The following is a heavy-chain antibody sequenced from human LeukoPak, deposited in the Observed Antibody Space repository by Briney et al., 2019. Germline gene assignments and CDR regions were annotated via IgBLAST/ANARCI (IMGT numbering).Heavy chain of an antibody. D-gene: IGHD2-21*02. Sequence: SSETLSLTCTVSGYSISSGYYWAWIRQPPGKGLGGIGSIYHSGSTYYNPSLKSRVTISVDTSKNQFSLKLTSVIAADTAIYYCARERALHCTSGTCYSGYFDPWGQGILVTVSS. J-gene: IGHJ5*02. CDR3: ARERALHCTSGTCYSGYFDP. V-gene: IGHV4-38-2*02. CDR2: IYHSGST. CDR1: GYSISSGYY.